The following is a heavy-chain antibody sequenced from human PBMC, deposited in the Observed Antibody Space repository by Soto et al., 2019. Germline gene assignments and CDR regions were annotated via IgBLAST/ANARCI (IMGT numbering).Heavy chain of an antibody. CDR1: GYTFTSYG. J-gene: IGHJ4*02. D-gene: IGHD3-22*01. Sequence: QVQLVQSGAEVKKPGASVKVSCKASGYTFTSYGISWVRQAPGQGLEWMGWISAYNGNRNYAQKLEGRVTMTTDTATSTAYTELVSLRSDYTAVYYCARERGPYYYDSSGYYYFADYWGQGTLVTVSS. V-gene: IGHV1-18*01. CDR2: ISAYNGNR. CDR3: ARERGPYYYDSSGYYYFADY.